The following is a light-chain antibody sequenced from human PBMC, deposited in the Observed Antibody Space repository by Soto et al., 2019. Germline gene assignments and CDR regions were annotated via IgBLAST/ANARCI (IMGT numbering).Light chain of an antibody. CDR1: SSDVGSYNL. Sequence: QSVLTQPASVSGSPGQSITISCTGTSSDVGSYNLVSWYQQHPGKAPKLMIYEGSKRPSGVSNRFSGSKSGNTASLTISGLQAEDVADYYCCSYAGSSTSYVSGTGTEVTVL. J-gene: IGLJ1*01. V-gene: IGLV2-23*01. CDR2: EGS. CDR3: CSYAGSSTSYV.